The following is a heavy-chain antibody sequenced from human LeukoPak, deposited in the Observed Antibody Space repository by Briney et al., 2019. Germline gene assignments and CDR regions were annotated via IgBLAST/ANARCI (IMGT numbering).Heavy chain of an antibody. Sequence: ASVKVSCKASGYTFTSYGISWVRQAPGQGLEWMGWISAYNGNTNYAQKLQGRVTMTRNTSISTAYMELSSLRSEDTAVYYCAGYSSGWMDNWGQGTLVTVSS. D-gene: IGHD6-19*01. CDR1: GYTFTSYG. V-gene: IGHV1-18*01. J-gene: IGHJ4*02. CDR3: AGYSSGWMDN. CDR2: ISAYNGNT.